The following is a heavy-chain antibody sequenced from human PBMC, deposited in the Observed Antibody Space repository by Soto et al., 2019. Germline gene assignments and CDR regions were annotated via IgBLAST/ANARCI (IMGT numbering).Heavy chain of an antibody. CDR2: ISYSGST. CDR1: GGSISSGNYY. V-gene: IGHV4-30-4*01. D-gene: IGHD1-1*01. Sequence: SETLSLTCTVSGGSISSGNYYWSWIRQPPGKGLEWIGFISYSGSTYYSTSLKSRVTISVDTSKNQFSLNLSFVTAADTAVYYCAPLAPPSTSLYFFDYWGKGSLVTVSP. CDR3: APLAPPSTSLYFFDY. J-gene: IGHJ4*02.